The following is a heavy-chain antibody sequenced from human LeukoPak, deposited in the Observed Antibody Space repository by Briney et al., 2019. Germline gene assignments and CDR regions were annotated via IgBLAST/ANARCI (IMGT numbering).Heavy chain of an antibody. V-gene: IGHV3-23*01. CDR1: GFTFNNYA. Sequence: GESLKISCQVSGFTFNNYAMNWVRQAPGKGLEWVSSISGSGTTTYYADSVEGRFTVSRDSSSNTLYLQMNSLRAEDTAVYYCAKDRQGFYGSGTYFDYWGQGTLVTVSS. CDR2: ISGSGTTT. D-gene: IGHD3-10*01. J-gene: IGHJ4*02. CDR3: AKDRQGFYGSGTYFDY.